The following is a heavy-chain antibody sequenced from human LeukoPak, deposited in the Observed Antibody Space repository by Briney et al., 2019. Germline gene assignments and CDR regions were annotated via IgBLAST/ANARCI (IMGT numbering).Heavy chain of an antibody. CDR2: MSYDGSDK. J-gene: IGHJ6*03. D-gene: IGHD2-2*02. V-gene: IGHV3-30-3*01. CDR1: GFTFSAYN. CDR3: AKGFCSSTTCYTYFYYFMDV. Sequence: PGGSLRLSCAASGFTFSAYNMNWVRQAPGEGLEWVAVMSYDGSDKFYADSVKGRFTISRDNSKNTLYLQMNSLRAEDTALYYCAKGFCSSTTCYTYFYYFMDVWGKGTTVTVSS.